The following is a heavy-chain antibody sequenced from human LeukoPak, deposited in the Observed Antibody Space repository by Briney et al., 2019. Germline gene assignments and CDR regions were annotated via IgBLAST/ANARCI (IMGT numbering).Heavy chain of an antibody. CDR1: GFTFSDYA. CDR3: AAGYCSGGSCYHHLDYNWFDP. J-gene: IGHJ5*02. D-gene: IGHD2-15*01. CDR2: ISGSGGGT. V-gene: IGHV3-23*01. Sequence: GGSLRLSCGASGFTFSDYAMSWVRQAPGKGLQWVSSISGSGGGTHYADSVRGRFIISRDNSKNTVYLQMNSLRSDDTAVYYCAAGYCSGGSCYHHLDYNWFDPWGQGTLVTVSS.